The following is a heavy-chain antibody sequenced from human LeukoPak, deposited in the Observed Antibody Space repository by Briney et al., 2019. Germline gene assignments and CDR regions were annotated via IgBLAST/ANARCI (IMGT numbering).Heavy chain of an antibody. CDR3: ARAYGPNSPLY. D-gene: IGHD4-23*01. CDR1: GGSVSSSNYY. V-gene: IGHV4-61*01. J-gene: IGHJ4*02. Sequence: SETLSLTYTVSGGSVSSSNYYWTWIRQPPGKGLEWIGYIYYSGSTDYNPSLKSRVTLSVDTSKNQFSLRLRSVTAADTAVYYCARAYGPNSPLYWGQGTLVTVSS. CDR2: IYYSGST.